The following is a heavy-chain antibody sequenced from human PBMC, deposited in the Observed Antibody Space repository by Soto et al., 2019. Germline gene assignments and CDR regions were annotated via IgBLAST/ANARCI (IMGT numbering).Heavy chain of an antibody. J-gene: IGHJ4*02. CDR3: ARVGVNWNQYYFDY. D-gene: IGHD1-20*01. Sequence: GGSLRLSCAASGFTCSSYPMSWVRQAPGKGLEWVANIKDDGSGKYYVDSVKGRFTISRDNAKNSLYLQMNSLRAEDTAVYYCARVGVNWNQYYFDYWGQGTLVTVSS. CDR1: GFTCSSYP. CDR2: IKDDGSGK. V-gene: IGHV3-7*01.